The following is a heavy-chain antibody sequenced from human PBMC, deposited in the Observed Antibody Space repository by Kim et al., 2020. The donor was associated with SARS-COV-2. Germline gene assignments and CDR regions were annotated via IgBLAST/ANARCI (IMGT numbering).Heavy chain of an antibody. V-gene: IGHV4-39*07. D-gene: IGHD3-22*01. Sequence: TYYTPSLKSRVTISVDTSKNQFSLKLSSVTAADTAVYYSYYYDSSGYCNWGQGTLVTVSS. CDR2: T. J-gene: IGHJ4*02. CDR3: YYYDSSGYCN.